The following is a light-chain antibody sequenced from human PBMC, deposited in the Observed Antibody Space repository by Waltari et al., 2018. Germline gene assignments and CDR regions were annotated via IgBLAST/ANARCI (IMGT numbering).Light chain of an antibody. V-gene: IGLV2-14*03. CDR1: STDVGGNKY. CDR2: DVS. CDR3: SSYTAIITGV. J-gene: IGLJ1*01. Sequence: QSALTQPASVSGSPGQSITISCTGSSTDVGGNKYVSWYQQHPDKAPKLIIYDVSDRTSGVSHRFSGSKSGNRASRTISGLQAEDEADYYCSSYTAIITGVFGTGTKVTVL.